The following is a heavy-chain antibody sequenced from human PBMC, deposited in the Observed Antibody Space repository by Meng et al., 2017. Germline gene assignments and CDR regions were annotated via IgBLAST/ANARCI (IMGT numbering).Heavy chain of an antibody. CDR1: GFTVSSNY. CDR2: IYSGGST. V-gene: IGHV3-66*02. J-gene: IGHJ6*02. CDR3: ARDAYYYDSSGYRAMEDYYYGMDV. D-gene: IGHD3-22*01. Sequence: GGSLRLSCAVSGFTVSSNYMSWVRQAPGKGLEWVSVIYSGGSTYYADSVKGRFTISRDNSKNTLYLQMNSLRAEDTAVYYCARDAYYYDSSGYRAMEDYYYGMDVWGQGTTVTVSS.